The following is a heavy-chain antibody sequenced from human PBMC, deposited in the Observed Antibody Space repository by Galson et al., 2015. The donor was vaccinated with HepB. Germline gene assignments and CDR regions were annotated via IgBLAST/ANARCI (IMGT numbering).Heavy chain of an antibody. CDR2: IIPILGIA. D-gene: IGHD3-9*01. J-gene: IGHJ3*02. Sequence: SVKVSCKASGGTFSSYTISWVRQAPGQGLEWMGRIIPILGIANYAQKFQGRVTITADKSTSTAYMELSSLRSEDTAVYYCARDVVAGDILTGYYTLDAFDIWGQGTMVTVSS. V-gene: IGHV1-69*04. CDR1: GGTFSSYT. CDR3: ARDVVAGDILTGYYTLDAFDI.